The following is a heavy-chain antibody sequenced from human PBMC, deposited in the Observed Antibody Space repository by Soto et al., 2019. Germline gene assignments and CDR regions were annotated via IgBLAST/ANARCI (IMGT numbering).Heavy chain of an antibody. V-gene: IGHV4-39*01. Sequence: SETLSLTCTVSGGSISSSSYCWGWIRQPPGKGLEWIGNIYYSGNTYYNPSLKSRVTISVDTSKNQFSLKVSSVTAADTAMYYCARGIVGDERSFDYWGQGTLVTVSS. CDR3: ARGIVGDERSFDY. J-gene: IGHJ4*02. D-gene: IGHD1-26*01. CDR1: GGSISSSSYC. CDR2: IYYSGNT.